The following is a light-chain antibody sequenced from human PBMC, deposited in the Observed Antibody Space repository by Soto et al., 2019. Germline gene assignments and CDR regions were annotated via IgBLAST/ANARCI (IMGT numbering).Light chain of an antibody. V-gene: IGKV3-20*01. CDR2: ATS. Sequence: EIVLTQSPGTLSVSPGETATLSCRASQSGGSYLAWYQQKPGQAPRLLIYATSSRAAGIPDRFSGSGSGTDLTLTTSTLEPEDFAVYYCQQYNRSPRTFGQGTKLEIK. J-gene: IGKJ2*01. CDR3: QQYNRSPRT. CDR1: QSGGSY.